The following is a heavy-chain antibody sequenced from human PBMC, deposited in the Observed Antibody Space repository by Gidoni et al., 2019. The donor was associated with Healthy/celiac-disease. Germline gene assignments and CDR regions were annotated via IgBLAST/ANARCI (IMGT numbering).Heavy chain of an antibody. J-gene: IGHJ4*02. CDR3: ARGFGGRGANFDY. V-gene: IGHV4-34*01. Sequence: QVQLQQWGAGLLKPSETLSLTCAVYGGSFSGYYWSWIRQPPGKGLEWFGEINHSGSTNYNPSLKSRVTISVDTSKNQFSLKLSSVTAADTAVYYCARGFGGRGANFDYWGQGTLVTVSS. CDR2: INHSGST. CDR1: GGSFSGYY. D-gene: IGHD3-10*01.